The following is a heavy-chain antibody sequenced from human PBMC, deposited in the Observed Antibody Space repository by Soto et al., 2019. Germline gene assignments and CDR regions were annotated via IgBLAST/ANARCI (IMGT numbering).Heavy chain of an antibody. D-gene: IGHD3-10*01. J-gene: IGHJ5*02. CDR3: ARGTDRGWFDP. CDR1: GGSISSGGYS. Sequence: SETLSLTCAVSGGSISSGGYSWSWIRQPPGKSLEWIGYIYHSGSTYYNPSLKSRVTISVDRSKNQFSLKLSSVTAADTAVYYCARGTDRGWFDPWGQGTLVTVSS. V-gene: IGHV4-30-2*01. CDR2: IYHSGST.